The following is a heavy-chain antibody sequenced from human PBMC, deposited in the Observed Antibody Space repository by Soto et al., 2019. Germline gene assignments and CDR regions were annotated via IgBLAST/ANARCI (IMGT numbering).Heavy chain of an antibody. CDR2: ISSSSSYI. J-gene: IGHJ3*02. D-gene: IGHD2-2*01. CDR1: GFTFSSYS. Sequence: EVQLVESGGGLVKPGGSLRLSCAASGFTFSSYSMNWVRQAPGKGLEWVSSISSSSSYIYYADSVKGQFTISRDNAKNSLYLQMNSLRAEDTAVYYCARDAVGEVPAAAHDAFDIWGQGTMVTVSS. V-gene: IGHV3-21*01. CDR3: ARDAVGEVPAAAHDAFDI.